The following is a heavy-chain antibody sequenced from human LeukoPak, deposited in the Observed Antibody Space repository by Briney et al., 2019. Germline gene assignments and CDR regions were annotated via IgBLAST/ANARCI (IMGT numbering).Heavy chain of an antibody. CDR3: ARTSPTVTTMED. V-gene: IGHV1-2*06. D-gene: IGHD4-17*01. J-gene: IGHJ4*02. CDR2: INPNSGGT. Sequence: ASVKVSCKASGYTFTGYYMHWVRQAPRQRLEWMGRINPNSGGTNYAQKFQGRVTMTRDTSISTAYMELSRLKSDDTAVYCCARTSPTVTTMEDWGQGTLVTVSS. CDR1: GYTFTGYY.